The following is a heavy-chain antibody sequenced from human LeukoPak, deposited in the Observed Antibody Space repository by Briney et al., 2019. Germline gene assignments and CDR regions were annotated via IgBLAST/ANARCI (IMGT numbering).Heavy chain of an antibody. V-gene: IGHV3-23*01. CDR2: ISGDNPGT. CDR3: AKASVGHCSGAFCYHFDS. CDR1: GFPLSTYA. J-gene: IGHJ4*02. Sequence: GGSLSLSCAASGFPLSTYAMSWVRQTPGKGLEWVAAISGDNPGTYHANSVKGRFTISRDNSKNTLHLQMTGLRAEDTAIYYCAKASVGHCSGAFCYHFDSWGQGTLVTVSS. D-gene: IGHD2-15*01.